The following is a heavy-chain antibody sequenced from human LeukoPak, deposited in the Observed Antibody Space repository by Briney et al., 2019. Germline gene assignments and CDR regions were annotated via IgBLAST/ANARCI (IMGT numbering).Heavy chain of an antibody. Sequence: GASVKVSCKASGYPFIDYYLHWVGQAPGQGLEWMGCINPNTGDTNSAQNFQGRVIMTRDTSITTAYMELSRLKSDDTALYYCASKGAGHCYDASCMGSFDLWGQGTTVAVSS. J-gene: IGHJ3*01. D-gene: IGHD2-15*01. V-gene: IGHV1-2*02. CDR3: ASKGAGHCYDASCMGSFDL. CDR2: INPNTGDT. CDR1: GYPFIDYY.